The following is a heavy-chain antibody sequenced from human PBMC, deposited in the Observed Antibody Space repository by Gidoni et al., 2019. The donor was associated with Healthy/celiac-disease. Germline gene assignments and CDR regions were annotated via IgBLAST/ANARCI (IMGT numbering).Heavy chain of an antibody. CDR3: ARGIGGTEGY. CDR1: GFTFSSYS. CDR2: ISSSSSYI. V-gene: IGHV3-21*01. Sequence: EVQLVESGGCLVKPGGSLRLSCAACGFTFSSYSRNWVRQAPGKGLEWVSSISSSSSYIYYADSVKGRFTISRDNAKNSLYLQMNSLRAEDTAVYYCARGIGGTEGYWGQGTLVTVSS. D-gene: IGHD1-26*01. J-gene: IGHJ4*02.